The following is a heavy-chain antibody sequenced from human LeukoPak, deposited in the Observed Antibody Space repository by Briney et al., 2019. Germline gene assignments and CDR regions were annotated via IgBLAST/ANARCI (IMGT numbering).Heavy chain of an antibody. J-gene: IGHJ4*02. V-gene: IGHV3-23*01. Sequence: GGSLRLSCAASGFTFNTYAMSWVRQAPGKGLEWASGITSGANTYYADSVKGRFTISRDNAKNSLYLQMNSLRAEDTAVYYCARDNEQQLVGGFDYWGQGTLVTVSS. D-gene: IGHD6-13*01. CDR3: ARDNEQQLVGGFDY. CDR2: ITSGANT. CDR1: GFTFNTYA.